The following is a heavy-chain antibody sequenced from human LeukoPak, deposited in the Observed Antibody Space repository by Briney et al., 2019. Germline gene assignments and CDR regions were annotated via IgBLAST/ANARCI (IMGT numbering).Heavy chain of an antibody. CDR1: GGSISSGGYS. CDR3: ARASVVAATVNWFDP. J-gene: IGHJ5*02. CDR2: IYHSGST. Sequence: SQTLSLTCAVSGGSISSGGYSWSWIRQPPGKGLEWIGYIYHSGSTYYNPSLKSRVTISVDRSKNQFSLKLSSVTAADTAVYYCARASVVAATVNWFDPWAREPWSPSPQ. D-gene: IGHD2-15*01. V-gene: IGHV4-30-2*01.